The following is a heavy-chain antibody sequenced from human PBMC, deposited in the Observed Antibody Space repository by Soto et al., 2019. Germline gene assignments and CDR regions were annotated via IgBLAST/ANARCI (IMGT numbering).Heavy chain of an antibody. Sequence: SETLSLTYTVSGGSVSSGSYYWSWIRQPPGKGLEWTGYIYYSGSTNYNPSLKSRVTISVDTSKNQFSLKLRSVTAADTAVYYCAGERARGDSHYYFDYWGQGTLVTVS. D-gene: IGHD5-18*01. J-gene: IGHJ4*02. CDR3: AGERARGDSHYYFDY. CDR1: GGSVSSGSYY. CDR2: IYYSGST. V-gene: IGHV4-61*01.